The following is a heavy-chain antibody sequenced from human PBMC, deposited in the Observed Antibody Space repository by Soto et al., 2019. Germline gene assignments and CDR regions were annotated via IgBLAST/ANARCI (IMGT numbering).Heavy chain of an antibody. J-gene: IGHJ3*02. CDR3: AMGSFLSGSYWVGAFDI. Sequence: AVKVSCKASGGTFSSYAISWVRQAPGQGREWMGGIIPIFGTANYAQKSQRRVTITADKSTSTAYMELSSLRSEDTAVYYCAMGSFLSGSYWVGAFDIWGQRRMVAVSS. CDR2: IIPIFGTA. D-gene: IGHD1-26*01. CDR1: GGTFSSYA. V-gene: IGHV1-69*06.